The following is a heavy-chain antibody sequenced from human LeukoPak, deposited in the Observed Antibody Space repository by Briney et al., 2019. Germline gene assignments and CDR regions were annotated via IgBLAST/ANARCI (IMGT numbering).Heavy chain of an antibody. Sequence: PGGSLRLSCAASGVNFSGYAMAWVRQAPGEGVEWVSGITSSGGSTYYADSVKGRFTISRDNSKNTLYLQMNSLRAEDTAVYYCARGGGSSTSIALFFAYWGQGTLVTVSS. J-gene: IGHJ4*02. CDR3: ARGGGSSTSIALFFAY. V-gene: IGHV3-23*01. D-gene: IGHD2-2*01. CDR1: GVNFSGYA. CDR2: ITSSGGST.